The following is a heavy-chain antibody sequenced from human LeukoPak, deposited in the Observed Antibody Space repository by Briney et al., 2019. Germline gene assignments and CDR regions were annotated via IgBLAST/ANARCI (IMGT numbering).Heavy chain of an antibody. CDR2: ISSNGGST. CDR3: AREGDYGDYGFDY. J-gene: IGHJ4*02. V-gene: IGHV3-64*01. CDR1: GFTFSSYA. Sequence: GGSLRLSCAASGFTFSSYAMHWVRQAPGKGLEYVSAISSNGGSTYYANSVKGRFTISRDNSKNTLYLQMGSLRAEDMAVYYCAREGDYGDYGFDYWGQGTLVTVSS. D-gene: IGHD4-17*01.